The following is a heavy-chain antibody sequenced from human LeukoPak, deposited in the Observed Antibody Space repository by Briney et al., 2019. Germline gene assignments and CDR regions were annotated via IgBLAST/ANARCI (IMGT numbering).Heavy chain of an antibody. CDR1: GGSFSGYY. CDR3: ARRRTTGDFDY. J-gene: IGHJ4*02. CDR2: INHSGST. Sequence: PSETLSLTCAVYGGSFSGYYWSWIRQPPGKGLEWIGEINHSGSTNYNPSLKSRVTISVDTSKNQFSLKLSSVTAADTAVYYCARRRTTGDFDYWGQGTLVTVSS. V-gene: IGHV4-34*01. D-gene: IGHD1-1*01.